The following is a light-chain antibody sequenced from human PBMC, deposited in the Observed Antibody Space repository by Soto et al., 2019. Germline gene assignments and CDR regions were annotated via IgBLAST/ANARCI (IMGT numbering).Light chain of an antibody. Sequence: DIQMTQSPSSLSASVGDRITITCQASEDITNYLHWYQQKPGKAPKLLIYDASNMETGVPSRFSVSGSGTDFYFTISSLQAEDIATYYCQQYDYMPYTFGQGTKLEI. V-gene: IGKV1-33*01. CDR3: QQYDYMPYT. CDR1: EDITNY. CDR2: DAS. J-gene: IGKJ2*01.